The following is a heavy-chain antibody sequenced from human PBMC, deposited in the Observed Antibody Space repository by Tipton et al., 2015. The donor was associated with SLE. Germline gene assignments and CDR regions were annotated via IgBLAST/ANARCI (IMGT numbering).Heavy chain of an antibody. J-gene: IGHJ6*01. CDR1: GFTFSSYS. CDR2: ISNSSSTI. CDR3: ARRGGYLYYYYGMDV. V-gene: IGHV3-48*01. D-gene: IGHD3-22*01. Sequence: SLRLSCAASGFTFSSYSMNWVRQAPGKGLEWVSYISNSSSTIYYADSVKGRFTISRDNAKNSLYLQMNSLRAEDTAVYYCARRGGYLYYYYGMDVWGQGTTVTVSS.